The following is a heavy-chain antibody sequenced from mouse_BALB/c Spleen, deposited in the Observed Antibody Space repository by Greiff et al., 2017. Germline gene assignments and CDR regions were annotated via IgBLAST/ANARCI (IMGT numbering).Heavy chain of an antibody. Sequence: VQLKESGAELVRPGSSVKISCKASGYAFSSYWMNWVKQRPGQGLEWIGQIYPGDGDTNYNGKFKGKATLTADKSSSTAYMQLSSLTSEDSAVYFCARETYSRYFDVWGAGTTVTVSS. CDR1: GYAFSSYW. CDR3: ARETYSRYFDV. CDR2: IYPGDGDT. D-gene: IGHD2-10*01. J-gene: IGHJ1*01. V-gene: IGHV1-80*01.